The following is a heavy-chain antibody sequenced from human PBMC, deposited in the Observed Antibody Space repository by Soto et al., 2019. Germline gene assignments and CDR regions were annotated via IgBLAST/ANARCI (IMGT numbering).Heavy chain of an antibody. CDR1: GFTFNSYA. J-gene: IGHJ4*02. V-gene: IGHV3-23*01. D-gene: IGHD2-8*02. CDR3: ARGGLSVLYIDY. CDR2: ISSSGVST. Sequence: EVQLLESGGGLVQPGGSLRLSCAASGFTFNSYAMSWVRQAPGKGLEGVSGISSSGVSTFYADSVKGRFTISRDNSKNTLYLQMNSLRAEDTAVYYCARGGLSVLYIDYWGQGTLVTVSP.